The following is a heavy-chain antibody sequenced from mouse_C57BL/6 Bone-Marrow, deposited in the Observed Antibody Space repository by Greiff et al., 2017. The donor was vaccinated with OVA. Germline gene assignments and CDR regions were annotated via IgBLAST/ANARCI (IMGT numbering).Heavy chain of an antibody. CDR3: ARWDLHFDD. CDR1: GYTFTDYY. V-gene: IGHV1-76*01. D-gene: IGHD4-1*01. J-gene: IGHJ2*01. CDR2: IYPGSGNT. Sequence: QVQLQQSGAELVRPGASVKLSCKASGYTFTDYYINWVKQRPGQGLEWIARIYPGSGNTYYNEKFKGKATLTAEKSSSTAYMQLSSLTSEDSAVYFCARWDLHFDDWGKGTTLTVSS.